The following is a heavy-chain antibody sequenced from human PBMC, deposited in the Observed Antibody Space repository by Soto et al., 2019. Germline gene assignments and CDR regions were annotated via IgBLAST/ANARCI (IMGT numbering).Heavy chain of an antibody. V-gene: IGHV3-23*01. D-gene: IGHD6-19*01. J-gene: IGHJ6*02. Sequence: EVQLLESGGGLVQPGGSLRLSCAASGFTFSSYAMSWVRQAPGKGLEWVSAISGSGGSTYYADSVKGRFTISRDNSKNTLYLQMNSLRAEDTAVYYCAKEGESSSGWYDYRSYYYYYGMDVWGQGTTVTVSS. CDR3: AKEGESSSGWYDYRSYYYYYGMDV. CDR2: ISGSGGST. CDR1: GFTFSSYA.